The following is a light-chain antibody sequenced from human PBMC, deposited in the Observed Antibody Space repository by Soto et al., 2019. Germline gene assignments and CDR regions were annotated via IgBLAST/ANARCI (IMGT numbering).Light chain of an antibody. CDR3: QQCSNWLGIT. J-gene: IGKJ5*01. CDR1: QTIRSW. Sequence: DIQMTPFHSTLSGSVGDRVTISCRDSQTIRSWLAWYQQKPGKAPKLLIYKASTLKSGVPSRFSGSGSGTDFTLTISSLEPEDFAVYYCQQCSNWLGITFGEGTRQENK. V-gene: IGKV1-5*03. CDR2: KAS.